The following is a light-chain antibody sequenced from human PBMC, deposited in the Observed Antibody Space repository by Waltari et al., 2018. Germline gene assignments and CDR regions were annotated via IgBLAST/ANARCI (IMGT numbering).Light chain of an antibody. CDR1: VTIKTN. Sequence: EIVVTQSPATLSVSPGEGATLSCRASVTIKTNLALSQQKPGQAPRLLIYDASTRATGIPARFSGSGSGTEFTLTISSLQSEDFAIYFCQQYNEWPPISTFGQGTNLEIK. V-gene: IGKV3-15*01. CDR2: DAS. CDR3: QQYNEWPPIST. J-gene: IGKJ2*01.